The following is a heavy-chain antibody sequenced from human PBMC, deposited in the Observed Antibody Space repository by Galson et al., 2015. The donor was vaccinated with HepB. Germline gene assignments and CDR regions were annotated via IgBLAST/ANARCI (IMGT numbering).Heavy chain of an antibody. CDR2: IIPIFGTA. CDR1: GGTFSSYA. V-gene: IGHV1-69*01. Sequence: CKASGGTFSSYAISWVRQAPGQGLEWMGGIIPIFGTANYAQKFQGRVTITADESTSTAYMELSSLRSEDTAVYYCAFFWFGGKYYYGMDVWGQGTTVTVSS. CDR3: AFFWFGGKYYYGMDV. D-gene: IGHD3-10*01. J-gene: IGHJ6*02.